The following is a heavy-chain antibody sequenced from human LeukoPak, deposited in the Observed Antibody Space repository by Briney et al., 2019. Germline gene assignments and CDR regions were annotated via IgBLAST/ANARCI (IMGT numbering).Heavy chain of an antibody. V-gene: IGHV3-30*18. CDR3: AKDRLAAAGTLTDY. J-gene: IGHJ4*02. CDR2: ISYYGNNK. Sequence: TGGSLRLSCAASGFTFSSYGMHWVRQAPGKGLERVAVISYYGNNKYYADSVKGRFTISRDNSKNPLYLQMNSLRAEDTAVYYCAKDRLAAAGTLTDYWGQGTLVTVSS. CDR1: GFTFSSYG. D-gene: IGHD6-13*01.